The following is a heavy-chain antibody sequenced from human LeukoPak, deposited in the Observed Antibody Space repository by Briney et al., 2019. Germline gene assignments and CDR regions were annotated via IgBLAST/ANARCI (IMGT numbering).Heavy chain of an antibody. J-gene: IGHJ4*02. CDR2: IHHSGNT. CDR1: GRSDSIDNW. D-gene: IGHD2-15*01. CDR3: AKAGVRVAAV. V-gene: IGHV4-4*02. Sequence: SETLSLPCAVSGRSDSIDNWWSWVRQPQGKGLEWIGEIHHSGNTNYSPSLKSRVTISLDKSRNQFSLKLNSVTAADTAVYYCAKAGVRVAAVWGQGTLVTVSS.